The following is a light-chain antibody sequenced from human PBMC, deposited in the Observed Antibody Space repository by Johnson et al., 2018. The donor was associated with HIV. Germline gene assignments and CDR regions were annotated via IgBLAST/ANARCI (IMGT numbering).Light chain of an antibody. Sequence: QSVLTQPPSMSAAPGQKVTISCSTSSSNIGNNYVSWYQQLPGTAPKLLIYENNKRPSGIPDRFSGSKSGTSATLGITGLQTGDEADYYCGTWGHSLSAYVFGTGTKVTVL. J-gene: IGLJ1*01. V-gene: IGLV1-51*02. CDR1: SSNIGNNY. CDR2: ENN. CDR3: GTWGHSLSAYV.